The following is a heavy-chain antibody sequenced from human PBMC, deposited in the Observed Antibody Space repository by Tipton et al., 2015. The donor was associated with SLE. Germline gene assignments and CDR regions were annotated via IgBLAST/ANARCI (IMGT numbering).Heavy chain of an antibody. J-gene: IGHJ3*01. D-gene: IGHD6-19*01. CDR1: GGSLSIGYYY. CDR3: ASSGYSTGPGAFDF. V-gene: IGHV4-61*02. Sequence: LRLSCSVSGGSLSIGYYYWSWIRQPAGKGLEWIGRVYASGSTHYNPSLNRRVIIAVDTSKNQFSLTLTSVTAADTAVYYCASSGYSTGPGAFDFWGQGTVVTVSS. CDR2: VYASGST.